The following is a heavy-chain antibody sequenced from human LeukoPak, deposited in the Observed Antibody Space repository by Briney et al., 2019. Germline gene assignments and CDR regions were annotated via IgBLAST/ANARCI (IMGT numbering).Heavy chain of an antibody. D-gene: IGHD2-2*01. J-gene: IGHJ4*02. V-gene: IGHV3-23*01. CDR1: GFTFSSYA. CDR2: ISGSGGST. Sequence: PGGSLRLSCAASGFTFSSYAMSWVRQAPGKGLEWVSAISGSGGSTYYADSVKGRFTISRDNSKNTLYLQMNSLRAEDTAVYYCAKDRYCSSTSCYGHLDYWGQGTLVTVSS. CDR3: AKDRYCSSTSCYGHLDY.